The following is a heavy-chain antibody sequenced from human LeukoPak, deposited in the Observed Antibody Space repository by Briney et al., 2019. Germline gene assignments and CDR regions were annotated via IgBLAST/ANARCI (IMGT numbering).Heavy chain of an antibody. J-gene: IGHJ5*02. Sequence: PETLSLTCAVYGGSFSGHYWSWIRQPPGKGLEWIGEINHSGSTNYNPSLKSRVTISVDTSKNQFSLKLSSVTAADTAVYYCARAPYYDFWSSYPTKLRANWFDPWGQGTLVTVSS. CDR3: ARAPYYDFWSSYPTKLRANWFDP. CDR2: INHSGST. D-gene: IGHD3-3*01. V-gene: IGHV4-34*01. CDR1: GGSFSGHY.